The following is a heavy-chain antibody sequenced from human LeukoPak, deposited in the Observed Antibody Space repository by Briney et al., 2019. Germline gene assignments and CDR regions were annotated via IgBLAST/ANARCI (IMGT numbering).Heavy chain of an antibody. CDR1: GGSFSGYY. J-gene: IGHJ4*02. CDR3: ARISREAGTN. CDR2: INHSGST. V-gene: IGHV4-34*01. D-gene: IGHD6-19*01. Sequence: NASETLSLTCAVYGGSFSGYYWSWIRQPPGKGLEWIGEINHSGSTNYNPSLKSRVTISVDTSKNQFSLKLSSVTAADTAVYYCARISREAGTNWGQGTLVTVFS.